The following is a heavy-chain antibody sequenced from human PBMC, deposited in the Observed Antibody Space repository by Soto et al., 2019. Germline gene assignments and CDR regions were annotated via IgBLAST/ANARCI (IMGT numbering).Heavy chain of an antibody. CDR3: ARRSHSCTGADCYSYYFDT. Sequence: PGESLKISCKGSGYSFITYWLAWVRQMPGKGPEWVGSINPADSATRYSPSFQGQVTISADKSISTAYVQWSSLKASDTAIYYCARRSHSCTGADCYSYYFDTWGQGTLVTVSS. J-gene: IGHJ4*02. CDR2: INPADSAT. D-gene: IGHD2-21*02. CDR1: GYSFITYW. V-gene: IGHV5-51*01.